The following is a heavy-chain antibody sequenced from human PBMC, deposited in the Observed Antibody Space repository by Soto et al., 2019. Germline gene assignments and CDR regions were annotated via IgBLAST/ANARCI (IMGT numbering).Heavy chain of an antibody. CDR3: ASLCSGGSCKLDY. V-gene: IGHV3-74*01. CDR1: GFTFSSYW. J-gene: IGHJ4*02. CDR2: INSDGSST. Sequence: PGGSLRLSCAASGFTFSSYWMHWVRQAPGKGLVWVSRINSDGSSTSYADSVKGRFTISRDNAKNTLYLQMNSLRAEDTAVYYCASLCSGGSCKLDYWGQGTLVTVSS. D-gene: IGHD2-15*01.